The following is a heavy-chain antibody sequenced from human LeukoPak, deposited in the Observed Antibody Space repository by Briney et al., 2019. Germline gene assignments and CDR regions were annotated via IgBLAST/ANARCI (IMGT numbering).Heavy chain of an antibody. J-gene: IGHJ5*02. CDR3: ARAAIAVAPETNWFDP. CDR1: GGSISSGGYY. D-gene: IGHD6-19*01. Sequence: TSETLSLTCTVSGGSISSGGYYWSWIRQHPGKGLEWIGYIYYSGSTYYNPSLKSRVTISVETSKKQVSLKVISVTAADTAVYYCARAAIAVAPETNWFDPWGQGTLVTVSS. CDR2: IYYSGST. V-gene: IGHV4-30-4*08.